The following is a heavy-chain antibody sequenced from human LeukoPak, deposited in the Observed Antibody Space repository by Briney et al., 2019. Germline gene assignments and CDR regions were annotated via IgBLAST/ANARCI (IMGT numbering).Heavy chain of an antibody. CDR2: IKQDGSEK. CDR3: ARAQGYCTNGVCPQYYYYYYGMDV. J-gene: IGHJ6*02. D-gene: IGHD2-8*01. V-gene: IGHV3-7*01. CDR1: GFTFSSYW. Sequence: GGSLRLSCAASGFTFSSYWMSWVRQAPGKGLERVANIKQDGSEKYYVDSVKGRFTISRDNAKNSLYLQMNSLRAEDTAVYYCARAQGYCTNGVCPQYYYYYYGMDVWGQGTAVTVS.